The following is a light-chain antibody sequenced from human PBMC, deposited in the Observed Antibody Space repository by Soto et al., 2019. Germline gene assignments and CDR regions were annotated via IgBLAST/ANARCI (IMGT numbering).Light chain of an antibody. V-gene: IGKV3-15*01. J-gene: IGKJ4*01. CDR2: GAS. Sequence: EIVMTQSPATLSVSPGERATLSCRASQSVTSNLVSYQQKPGHPPRRLIYGASTRATGIPARFSGSGSGTEFTLTISSLQSEDFAVYYCQQYNNWPLTFGGGTKVEIK. CDR1: QSVTSN. CDR3: QQYNNWPLT.